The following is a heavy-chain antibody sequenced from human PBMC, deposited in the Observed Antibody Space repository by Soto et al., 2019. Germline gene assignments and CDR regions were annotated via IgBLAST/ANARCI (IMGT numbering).Heavy chain of an antibody. CDR1: GGSISSSSYY. Sequence: PSETLSLTCTVSGGSISSSSYYWGWIRQPPGKGLEWIGSIYYSGSTYYNPSLKSRVTISVDTSKNQFSLKLSAVTAADTAVYYCARSTYYYDSSGSFDYWGQGTLVTGSS. CDR3: ARSTYYYDSSGSFDY. V-gene: IGHV4-39*01. CDR2: IYYSGST. D-gene: IGHD3-22*01. J-gene: IGHJ4*02.